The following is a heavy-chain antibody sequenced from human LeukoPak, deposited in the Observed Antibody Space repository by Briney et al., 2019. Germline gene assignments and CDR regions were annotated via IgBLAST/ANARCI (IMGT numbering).Heavy chain of an antibody. D-gene: IGHD3-22*01. Sequence: PSEALSLTCTVSGGSISSYYWSWIRQPPGEGLEWIGYIYYSGSTSYNPSLKSRVTISVDTSKNQFSLKLSSVTAADTAVYYCASSSGASYYYDSSGYYGAFYWGQGTLVTVSS. CDR1: GGSISSYY. J-gene: IGHJ4*02. V-gene: IGHV4-59*01. CDR2: IYYSGST. CDR3: ASSSGASYYYDSSGYYGAFY.